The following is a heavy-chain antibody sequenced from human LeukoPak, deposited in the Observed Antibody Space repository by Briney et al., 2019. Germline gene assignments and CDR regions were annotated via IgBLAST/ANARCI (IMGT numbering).Heavy chain of an antibody. CDR2: INPNSGGT. J-gene: IGHJ4*02. Sequence: ASVKVSCKASGYTFTGYYMHWVRQAPGQWLEWMGWINPNSGGTNYAQKFQGWVTMTRDTSISTAYMELSRLRSDDTAVYYCARAGQQLAGIDYWGQGTLVTVSS. D-gene: IGHD6-13*01. CDR3: ARAGQQLAGIDY. V-gene: IGHV1-2*04. CDR1: GYTFTGYY.